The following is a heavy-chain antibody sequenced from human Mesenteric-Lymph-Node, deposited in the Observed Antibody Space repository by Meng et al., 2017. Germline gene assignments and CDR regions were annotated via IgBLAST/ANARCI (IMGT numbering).Heavy chain of an antibody. D-gene: IGHD2-8*02. J-gene: IGHJ4*02. V-gene: IGHV4-34*12. CDR2: IIHGGSP. Sequence: QGPLQQWGEGLLKPSETLSLTCAVNGGSLRGAYWNWIRQPPGKGLEWIGEIIHGGSPSYNPSLKSRVTISIDTSKNQLSLMLSSVTAADTAVYYCARRPTGIDYWGQGTLVTVSS. CDR3: ARRPTGIDY. CDR1: GGSLRGAY.